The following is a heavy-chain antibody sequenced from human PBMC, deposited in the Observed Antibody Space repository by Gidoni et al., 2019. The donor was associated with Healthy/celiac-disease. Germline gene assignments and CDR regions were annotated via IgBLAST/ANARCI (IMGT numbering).Heavy chain of an antibody. CDR1: GLTVSSNY. D-gene: IGHD5-18*01. CDR3: AREGYSYNFDY. J-gene: IGHJ4*02. Sequence: EVQLVESGGGLVQPGGSLRPSCAASGLTVSSNYMCWVRQSPGKGLEWVSVIYSGGSTYYADSVKGRFTISRDNSKNTLYLQMNSLRAEDTAVYYCAREGYSYNFDYWGQGTLVTVSS. V-gene: IGHV3-66*01. CDR2: IYSGGST.